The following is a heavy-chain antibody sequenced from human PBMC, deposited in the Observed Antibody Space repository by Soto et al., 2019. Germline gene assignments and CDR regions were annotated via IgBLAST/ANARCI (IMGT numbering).Heavy chain of an antibody. V-gene: IGHV4-34*01. CDR3: AAEEGGYSGYDRRYYYYGMDV. Sequence: SETLSLTCAVYGGSFSGYYWSWIREPPGKGLEWIGEINHSGSTNYNPSLKSRVTISVDTSKNQFSLKLSSVTAADTAVYYCAAEEGGYSGYDRRYYYYGMDVWGQGTTVTVSS. CDR1: GGSFSGYY. J-gene: IGHJ6*02. D-gene: IGHD5-12*01. CDR2: INHSGST.